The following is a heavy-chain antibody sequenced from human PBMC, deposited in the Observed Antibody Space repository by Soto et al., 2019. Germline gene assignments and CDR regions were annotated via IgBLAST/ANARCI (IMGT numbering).Heavy chain of an antibody. Sequence: SETLPLTCAVYGGSFSGYYWIWIRQPPGKGLEWIGEINHSGSTNYNPSLKSRVTISVDTSKNQFSLKLSSVTAADTAVYYCAKTRGYSGYVEAWGQGTLVTVSS. D-gene: IGHD5-12*01. V-gene: IGHV4-34*01. J-gene: IGHJ4*02. CDR1: GGSFSGYY. CDR2: INHSGST. CDR3: AKTRGYSGYVEA.